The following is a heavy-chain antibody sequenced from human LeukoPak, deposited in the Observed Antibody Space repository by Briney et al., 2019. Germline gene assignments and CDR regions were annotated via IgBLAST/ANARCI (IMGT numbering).Heavy chain of an antibody. V-gene: IGHV3-9*01. CDR3: AKDRGDSSGYSDAFDI. J-gene: IGHJ3*02. CDR2: ISWNSGSI. Sequence: PGRSLRLSCAASGFTFDDYAMHWVRQAPGKGLEWVSGISWNSGSIGYADSVKGRFTISRDNAKNSLYLQMNSLRAEDTALYYCAKDRGDSSGYSDAFDIWGQGTMVTVSS. D-gene: IGHD3-22*01. CDR1: GFTFDDYA.